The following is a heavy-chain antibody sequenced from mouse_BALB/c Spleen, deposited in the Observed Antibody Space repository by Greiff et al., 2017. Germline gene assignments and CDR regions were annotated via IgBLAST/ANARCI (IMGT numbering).Heavy chain of an antibody. V-gene: IGHV1-5*01. CDR3: TRSDTTGGFDY. Sequence: VQLQQSGTVLARPGASVKMSCKASGYTFTSYWMHWVKQRPGQGLEWIGAIYPGNSDTSYNQKFKGKAKLTAVTSTGTAYMELSSLTNEDSAVYYCTRSDTTGGFDYWGQGTTLTVSS. CDR2: IYPGNSDT. CDR1: GYTFTSYW. J-gene: IGHJ2*01. D-gene: IGHD1-1*01.